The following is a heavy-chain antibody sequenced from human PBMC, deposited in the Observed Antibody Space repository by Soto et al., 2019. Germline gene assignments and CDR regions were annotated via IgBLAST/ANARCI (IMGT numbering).Heavy chain of an antibody. D-gene: IGHD2-8*01. Sequence: GGSLRLSCAASGFTFSSYAMSWVRQAPGKGLEWVSAISGSGGSTYYADSVKGRFTISRDNSKNTLYLQMNSLRAEDTAVYYCAKGRDFVVLPAGILDYWGPGTLVTVSS. CDR3: AKGRDFVVLPAGILDY. V-gene: IGHV3-23*01. CDR2: ISGSGGST. J-gene: IGHJ4*02. CDR1: GFTFSSYA.